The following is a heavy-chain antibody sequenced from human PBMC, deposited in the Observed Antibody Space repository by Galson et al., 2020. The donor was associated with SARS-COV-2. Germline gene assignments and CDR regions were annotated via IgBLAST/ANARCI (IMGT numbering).Heavy chain of an antibody. J-gene: IGHJ5*02. CDR2: IKQDGSEK. D-gene: IGHD3-10*01. CDR1: GFTFSSYW. Sequence: GGSLRLSCAASGFTFSSYWMSWVRQAPGKGLEWVANIKQDGSEKYYVDSVKGRFTISRDNAKNSLYLQMNSLRAEDTAVYYCARDGGAEYPDWFDPWGQGTLVTVSS. CDR3: ARDGGAEYPDWFDP. V-gene: IGHV3-7*03.